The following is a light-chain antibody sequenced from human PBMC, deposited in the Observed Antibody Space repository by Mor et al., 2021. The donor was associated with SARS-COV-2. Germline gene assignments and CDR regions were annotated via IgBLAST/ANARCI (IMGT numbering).Light chain of an antibody. J-gene: IGKJ1*01. CDR3: QQYYYIPWT. V-gene: IGKV4-1*01. CDR2: WAS. Sequence: QRPGQPPKLLIYWASTRQSGVPDRFSGSGSGTHFTLTISSLQAEDVAVYYCQQYYYIPWTFGLGTKVE.